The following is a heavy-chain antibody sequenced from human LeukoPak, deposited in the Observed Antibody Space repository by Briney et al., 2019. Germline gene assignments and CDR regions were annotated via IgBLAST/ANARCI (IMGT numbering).Heavy chain of an antibody. V-gene: IGHV4-59*01. CDR3: ARQVLDLGYYYYMDV. J-gene: IGHJ6*03. D-gene: IGHD3-10*01. CDR2: MYYSGST. CDR1: GGSISSYY. Sequence: SSETLSLTCTVSGGSISSYYWSWIRQPPGKGLEWIGYMYYSGSTNYNPSLKSRVTISVDTSKNQFSLKLSSVTAADTAVYYCARQVLDLGYYYYMDVWGKGTTVTVSS.